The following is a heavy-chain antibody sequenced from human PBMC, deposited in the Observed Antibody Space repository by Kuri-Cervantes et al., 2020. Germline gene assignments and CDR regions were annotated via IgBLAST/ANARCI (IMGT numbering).Heavy chain of an antibody. V-gene: IGHV3-7*03. CDR1: GFTFSSYW. Sequence: ETLSLTCAASGFTFSSYWMSWVRQAPGKGLEWVANIKQDGSEKNYVDSVKGRFTISRDNAKNSLYLQMNSLRAEDTALYYCAKANDVLNRLVSGMDVWGQGTTVTVSS. CDR3: AKANDVLNRLVSGMDV. D-gene: IGHD1-1*01. CDR2: IKQDGSEK. J-gene: IGHJ6*02.